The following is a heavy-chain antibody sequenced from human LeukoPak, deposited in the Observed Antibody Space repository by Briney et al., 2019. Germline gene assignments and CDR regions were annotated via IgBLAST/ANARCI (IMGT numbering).Heavy chain of an antibody. D-gene: IGHD6-13*01. Sequence: SETLSLTCAVYGGSFSGYYWGWIRQPPGKGLEWIGEINHSGSTNYNPSLKSRVTISVDTSKNQFSLKLSSVTAADTAVYYCARWGYSSRYKNWFDPWGQGTLVTVSS. J-gene: IGHJ5*02. CDR1: GGSFSGYY. CDR3: ARWGYSSRYKNWFDP. V-gene: IGHV4-34*01. CDR2: INHSGST.